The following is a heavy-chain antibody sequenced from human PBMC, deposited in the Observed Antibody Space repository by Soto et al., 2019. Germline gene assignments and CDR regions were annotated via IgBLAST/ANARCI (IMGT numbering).Heavy chain of an antibody. Sequence: PGESLKISCKASGYTFTTYWCGWVRQMPGKGLELMGIIYPGDSDIRYSPSFQGQVTISADKSISTAYLQWSSLKASDTAMYYCARREGEYFHYWGQGTLVTVSS. J-gene: IGHJ1*01. CDR1: GYTFTTYW. CDR2: IYPGDSDI. CDR3: ARREGEYFHY. V-gene: IGHV5-51*01.